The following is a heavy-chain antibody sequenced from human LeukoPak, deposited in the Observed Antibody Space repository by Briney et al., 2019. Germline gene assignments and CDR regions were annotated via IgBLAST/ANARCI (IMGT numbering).Heavy chain of an antibody. CDR3: ARSYSSSWLFDY. Sequence: ASVKVSCKASGGTFSSYAISWVRQAPGQGLEWMGGIIPIFGTANYAQKFQGRVTVTADESTSTAYMELSSLRSEDTAVYYCARSYSSSWLFDYWGQGTLVTVSS. CDR2: IIPIFGTA. V-gene: IGHV1-69*13. CDR1: GGTFSSYA. J-gene: IGHJ4*02. D-gene: IGHD6-13*01.